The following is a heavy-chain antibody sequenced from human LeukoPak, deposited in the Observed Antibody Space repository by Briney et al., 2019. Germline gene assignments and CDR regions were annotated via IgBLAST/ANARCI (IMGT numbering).Heavy chain of an antibody. J-gene: IGHJ1*01. D-gene: IGHD4-11*01. V-gene: IGHV1-18*01. Sequence: ASVKVSCKASGYTFTNYGVSWVRQAPGQGLEWMGWISAYNGYTNYAQKFQFRVTMTTDTSTSTAYMELRSLTSGDTAVYYCARDKAVTTEVTQYFQHWGQGTLVTVSS. CDR2: ISAYNGYT. CDR3: ARDKAVTTEVTQYFQH. CDR1: GYTFTNYG.